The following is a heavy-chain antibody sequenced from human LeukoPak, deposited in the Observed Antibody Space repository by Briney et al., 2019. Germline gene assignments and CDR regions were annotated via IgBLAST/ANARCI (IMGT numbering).Heavy chain of an antibody. CDR1: GXTFKSYG. CDR2: IWYDGSNK. D-gene: IGHD6-13*01. J-gene: IGHJ4*02. V-gene: IGHV3-33*01. CDR3: ARVSGYSGTWYVDY. Sequence: GRSLRLSCVASGXTFKSYGVHWVRQAPGKGLEWVAIIWYDGSNKYYADFVKGRFTTSRDNSKNTLYLQMNSLRADDTAVYYCARVSGYSGTWYVDYWGQGTLVTVSS.